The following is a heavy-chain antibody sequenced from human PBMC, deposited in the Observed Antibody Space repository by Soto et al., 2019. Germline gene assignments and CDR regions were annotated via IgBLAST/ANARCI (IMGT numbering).Heavy chain of an antibody. CDR1: GFIFSRHW. CDR2: INSDGLTT. CDR3: AKCPNCPHRYNMDV. V-gene: IGHV3-74*03. D-gene: IGHD1-1*01. Sequence: GGSLILSCAASGFIFSRHWMHWVRQAPGKGLVWVSHINSDGLTTKYADSVKGRFTISRDNANNMLYLQMNSLRAEDTAVYYCAKCPNCPHRYNMDVWGQGATVTVSS. J-gene: IGHJ6*02.